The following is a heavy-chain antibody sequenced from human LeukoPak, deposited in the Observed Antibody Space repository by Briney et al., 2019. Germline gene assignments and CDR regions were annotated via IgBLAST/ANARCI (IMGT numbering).Heavy chain of an antibody. Sequence: SETLSLTCTVSGGSISSSSYYWGWIRQPPGKGLEWIGSIYYSGSTYYNPSLKSRVTISVDTSKNQFSLKLSSVTAADTAVYYCARGGLYDSSGYYLLIFRYWGQGTLVTVPS. CDR2: IYYSGST. D-gene: IGHD3-22*01. CDR1: GGSISSSSYY. J-gene: IGHJ4*02. V-gene: IGHV4-39*07. CDR3: ARGGLYDSSGYYLLIFRY.